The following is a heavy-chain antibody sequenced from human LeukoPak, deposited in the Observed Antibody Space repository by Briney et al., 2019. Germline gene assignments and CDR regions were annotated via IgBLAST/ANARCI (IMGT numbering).Heavy chain of an antibody. CDR1: GFTFSSYA. J-gene: IGHJ6*02. CDR3: ASRSGSRHYYYYYGMDV. CDR2: ISGCGGST. Sequence: GGSLRLSCAASGFTFSSYAMSWVRQAPGKGLEWVSAISGCGGSTYYADSVKGRFTISRDNSKNTLYLQMNSLRAEDTAVYYCASRSGSRHYYYYYGMDVWGQGTTVTVSS. V-gene: IGHV3-23*01. D-gene: IGHD3-10*01.